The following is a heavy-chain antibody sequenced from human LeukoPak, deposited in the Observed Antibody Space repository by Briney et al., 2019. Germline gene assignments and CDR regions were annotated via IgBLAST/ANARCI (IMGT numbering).Heavy chain of an antibody. CDR3: AKVISRRATFIDY. J-gene: IGHJ4*02. CDR2: ISYDGSNK. Sequence: GGSLRLSCAASGFTFSSYGMHWVRQAPGKGLEWVAVISYDGSNKYYADSVKGRFTISRDNSKNTLYLQMNSLRAEDTAVYYCAKVISRRATFIDYWGQGTLVTVSS. CDR1: GFTFSSYG. V-gene: IGHV3-30*18. D-gene: IGHD5-12*01.